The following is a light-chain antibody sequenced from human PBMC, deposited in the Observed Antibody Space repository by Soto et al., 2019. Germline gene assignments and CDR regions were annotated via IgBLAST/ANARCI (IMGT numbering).Light chain of an antibody. CDR2: DTS. J-gene: IGKJ4*01. CDR3: QQRSALPLT. V-gene: IGKV3-11*01. Sequence: EIVLTQSPATLSLSPGERATLSCRASQSVSSYLAWYQQKPGQAPRLLIYDTSNRAGGVPARFSGSGSATDFTLTISSLEPEDFAVYYCQQRSALPLTFGGGTKVEIK. CDR1: QSVSSY.